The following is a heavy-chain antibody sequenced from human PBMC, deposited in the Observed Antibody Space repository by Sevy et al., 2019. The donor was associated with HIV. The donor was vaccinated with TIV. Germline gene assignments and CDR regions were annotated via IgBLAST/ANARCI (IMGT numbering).Heavy chain of an antibody. Sequence: GGSLRLSCAAAGFTFNTHAMTWVRQAPGKGLEWVSVISGPGGSTYYADSVKGRFTISRDNSKNTLYLQMNGLRADDTAVYYCAKALNPALESMIEVIFPTLKGFDVWGQGTMVTVSS. CDR3: AKALNPALESMIEVIFPTLKGFDV. CDR1: GFTFNTHA. V-gene: IGHV3-23*01. CDR2: ISGPGGST. J-gene: IGHJ3*01. D-gene: IGHD3-22*01.